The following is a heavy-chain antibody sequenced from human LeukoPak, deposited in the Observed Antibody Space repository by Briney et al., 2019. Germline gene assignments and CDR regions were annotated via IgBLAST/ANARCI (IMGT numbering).Heavy chain of an antibody. CDR2: IKQDGSEK. D-gene: IGHD3-10*02. Sequence: PGGSLRLSCAASGFTFSSYWMSWVRQAPGKGLEWVANIKQDGSEKYYVDSVKDRFTISRDHAKNSLYLQMNSLSAEDTAVYYCAELGITMIGGVWGKGTTVTISS. V-gene: IGHV3-7*01. CDR1: GFTFSSYW. CDR3: AELGITMIGGV. J-gene: IGHJ6*04.